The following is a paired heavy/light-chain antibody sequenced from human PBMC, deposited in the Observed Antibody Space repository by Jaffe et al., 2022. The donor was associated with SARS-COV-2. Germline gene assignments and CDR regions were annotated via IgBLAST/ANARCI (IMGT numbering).Heavy chain of an antibody. D-gene: IGHD1-1*01. Sequence: EVQLVESGGGLVQPGGSLRLSCSASGFSFPDSWMDWVRQAPGKGLEWVANIKPDGTEKRYVDSVKGRFTISRDNAKNSLYLQMDSLRADDTAMYFCSFSLNDWGQGTRVTVSS. J-gene: IGHJ4*02. CDR2: IKPDGTEK. CDR1: GFSFPDSW. CDR3: SFSLND. V-gene: IGHV3-7*01.
Light chain of an antibody. J-gene: IGKJ1*01. CDR2: GAS. Sequence: DIQMTQSPSSLSASVGDRVIITCRASQGISNSLSWFQQKPGKAPKSLIFGASTLQSGVPSKFSGSGSGTEFTLTISRLQPEDFATYYCLQYSFYPRTFGQGTKVEMK. CDR3: LQYSFYPRT. CDR1: QGISNS. V-gene: IGKV1-16*02.